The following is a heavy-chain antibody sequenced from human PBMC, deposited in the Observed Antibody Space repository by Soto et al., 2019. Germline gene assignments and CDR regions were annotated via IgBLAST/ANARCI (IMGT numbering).Heavy chain of an antibody. J-gene: IGHJ4*02. CDR1: GGSVSSGSYY. CDR2: IYYSVST. Sequence: QVQLQESGPGLVKPSETLSLTCTVSGGSVSSGSYYWSWIRQPPGKGLEWIGYIYYSVSTNYNPSITSRVTISVDPSTHQFSLKVSSVTAADTAVYYCASYSSGWYDVIYWGQGTLVTVSS. V-gene: IGHV4-61*01. D-gene: IGHD6-19*01. CDR3: ASYSSGWYDVIY.